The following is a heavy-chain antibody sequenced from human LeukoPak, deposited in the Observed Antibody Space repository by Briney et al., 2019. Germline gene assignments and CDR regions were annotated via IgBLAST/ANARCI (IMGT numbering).Heavy chain of an antibody. CDR2: INHSGGT. D-gene: IGHD3-16*02. Sequence: SETLSLTCAVYGGSFSGYYWSWIRQPPGKGLEWIGEINHSGGTNYNPSLKSRVTISVDTSKNQFSLKLSSVTAADTAVYYCARVIPKSSGTYYYHYYMDVWGKGTTVTVSS. V-gene: IGHV4-34*01. CDR3: ARVIPKSSGTYYYHYYMDV. CDR1: GGSFSGYY. J-gene: IGHJ6*03.